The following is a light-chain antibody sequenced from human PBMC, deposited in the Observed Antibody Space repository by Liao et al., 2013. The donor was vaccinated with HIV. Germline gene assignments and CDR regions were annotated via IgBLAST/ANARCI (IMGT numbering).Light chain of an antibody. CDR3: QVWGTTIDHWV. CDR1: SIGLKS. J-gene: IGLJ3*02. Sequence: SYVLTQSPSVSVAPGKTATISCGGDSIGLKSVHWYQQRPGQAPVLLIYYDRARPSGISERFSGSNSANTATLTISRVEAGDEADYYCQVWGTTIDHWVFGGGTKLTVL. V-gene: IGLV3-21*04. CDR2: YDR.